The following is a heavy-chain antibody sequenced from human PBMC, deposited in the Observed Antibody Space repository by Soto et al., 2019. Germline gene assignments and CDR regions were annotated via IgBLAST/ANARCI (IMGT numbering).Heavy chain of an antibody. CDR2: ISAYNGNT. CDR3: ARDRYYYYDSSGYREAYYGTDV. J-gene: IGHJ6*02. Sequence: ASVKVSCKAAGYTFTSYGISWVRQAPGQGLEWMGWISAYNGNTNYAQKLQGRVTMTTDTSTSTAYMALRSLRSDDTAVYYCARDRYYYYDSSGYREAYYGTDVWGQGTTVTVPS. CDR1: GYTFTSYG. V-gene: IGHV1-18*01. D-gene: IGHD3-22*01.